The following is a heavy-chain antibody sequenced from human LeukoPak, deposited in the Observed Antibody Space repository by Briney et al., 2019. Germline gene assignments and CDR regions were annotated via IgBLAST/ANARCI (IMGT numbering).Heavy chain of an antibody. V-gene: IGHV5-51*01. J-gene: IGHJ6*03. CDR2: IYPGDSDT. D-gene: IGHD3-10*01. CDR1: GYSFTSYW. CDR3: ARGLYGSGSYYNKPDPLYYYYMDV. Sequence: GESLKISCKGSGYSFTSYWIGWVRQMPGKGLEWMGIIYPGDSDTRYSPSFQGQVTISADKSISTAYLQWSSLKASDTAMYYCARGLYGSGSYYNKPDPLYYYYMDVWGKGTTVTVSS.